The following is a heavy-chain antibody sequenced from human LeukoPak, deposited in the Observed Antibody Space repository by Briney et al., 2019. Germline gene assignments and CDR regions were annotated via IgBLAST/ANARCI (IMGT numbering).Heavy chain of an antibody. CDR1: GFTFRSYW. V-gene: IGHV3-48*04. J-gene: IGHJ4*02. D-gene: IGHD3-10*01. CDR2: MSSSGSTI. Sequence: PGGSLRLSCAASGFTFRSYWMHGVRQAPGKGLDWVAYMSSSGSTIYYADSVKGRFTISRDNAKHSLYLQMNSLRAEDTAVYYCARMRSGFGDDYWGTGTLVTVSS. CDR3: ARMRSGFGDDY.